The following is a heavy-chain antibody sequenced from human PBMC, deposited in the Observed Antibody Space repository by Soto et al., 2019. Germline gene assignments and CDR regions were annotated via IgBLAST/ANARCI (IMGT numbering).Heavy chain of an antibody. CDR1: GFTFSSYW. CDR3: VSPRGVYEDGDY. D-gene: IGHD3-10*01. Sequence: EVQLVESGGGLVQPGGSLRLSCAASGFTFSSYWMSWVRQAPGKGLEWVANIKQDGSEKYYVDSVKGRFTISRDNAKNSLYLQMNSLRAEDTAVYYCVSPRGVYEDGDYWGQGTLVTVSS. CDR2: IKQDGSEK. J-gene: IGHJ4*02. V-gene: IGHV3-7*01.